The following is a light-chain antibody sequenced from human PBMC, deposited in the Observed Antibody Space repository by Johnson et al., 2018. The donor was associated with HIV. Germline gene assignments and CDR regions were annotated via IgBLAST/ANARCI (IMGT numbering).Light chain of an antibody. Sequence: QSVLTQPPSVSAAPGQKVTISCSGTDSNIGNNYVSWYQQFPGTAPKLLIYDNNKRPSGIPDRFSGSKSGTSATLGITGLQTEAEADYYCETWDSSLTGVFGTGNKVTVL. V-gene: IGLV1-51*01. CDR1: DSNIGNNY. J-gene: IGLJ1*01. CDR2: DNN. CDR3: ETWDSSLTGV.